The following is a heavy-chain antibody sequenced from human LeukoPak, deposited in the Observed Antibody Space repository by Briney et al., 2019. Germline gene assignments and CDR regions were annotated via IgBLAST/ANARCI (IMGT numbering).Heavy chain of an antibody. CDR1: GFTFSSYA. D-gene: IGHD6-6*01. CDR3: AKDLMYSSSSGRRRFDAFDI. Sequence: GGSLRLSCAASGFTFSSYAMSWVRQAPGKGLEWVSAISGSGGSTYYADSVKGRFTISRDNSKNTLYLQMNSLRAEDTAVYYCAKDLMYSSSSGRRRFDAFDIWGQGTMVTVSS. V-gene: IGHV3-23*01. J-gene: IGHJ3*02. CDR2: ISGSGGST.